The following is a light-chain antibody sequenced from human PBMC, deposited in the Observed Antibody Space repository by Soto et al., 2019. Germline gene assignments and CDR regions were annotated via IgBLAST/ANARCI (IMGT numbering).Light chain of an antibody. CDR1: QSVSSTF. J-gene: IGKJ1*01. Sequence: EIVLTQSPGTLSLSPGERATLSCRASQSVSSTFLAWYQHKPGQAPRLLIYGVSTRATGIPDRFSGSGSGTDFTLTSSRLEPEDFAVYYCQQYGSSPGTFGQGTKVQIK. CDR2: GVS. CDR3: QQYGSSPGT. V-gene: IGKV3-20*01.